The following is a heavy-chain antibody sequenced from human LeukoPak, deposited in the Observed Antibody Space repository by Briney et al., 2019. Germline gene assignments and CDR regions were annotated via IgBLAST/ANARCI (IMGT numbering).Heavy chain of an antibody. Sequence: NPSQTLSLTCTVSGGSISSGDYYWSWIRQPPGKGLEWIGYIYYSRSTYYNPSLKSRVTISVDTSKNQFSLKLSSVTAADTAVYYCARDLGATYAFDIWGQGTMVTVSS. CDR2: IYYSRST. V-gene: IGHV4-30-4*08. CDR1: GGSISSGDYY. D-gene: IGHD1-26*01. CDR3: ARDLGATYAFDI. J-gene: IGHJ3*02.